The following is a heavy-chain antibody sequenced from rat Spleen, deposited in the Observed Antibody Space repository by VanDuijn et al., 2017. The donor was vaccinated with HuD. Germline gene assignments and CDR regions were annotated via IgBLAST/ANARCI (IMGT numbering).Heavy chain of an antibody. Sequence: EVQLVESGGGLVQPGRSLKLSCAASGFTFSDYGLAWVRQAPKKGLEWVATIIYDGSSTYYRDSVKGRFTISRDNAKSTLYLQMDSLRSEDTATYYCARGRGYNNYFDYWGQGVMVTVSS. CDR1: GFTFSDYG. CDR2: IIYDGSST. V-gene: IGHV5-29*01. CDR3: ARGRGYNNYFDY. D-gene: IGHD1-10*01. J-gene: IGHJ2*01.